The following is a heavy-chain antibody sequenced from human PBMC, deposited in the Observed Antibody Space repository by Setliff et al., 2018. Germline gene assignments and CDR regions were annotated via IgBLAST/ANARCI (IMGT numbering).Heavy chain of an antibody. Sequence: SETLSLTCSVSGGSISPYYLIWIRQSPGKGLEWTGYIFYSGSARSNPSLESRVTISVDTSKNQFSRKLTSVTAADTAVYYCVRALLWSGEGRFDPWGQGTLVTVSS. CDR3: VRALLWSGEGRFDP. CDR1: GGSISPYY. V-gene: IGHV4-59*08. J-gene: IGHJ5*02. CDR2: IFYSGSA. D-gene: IGHD2-8*02.